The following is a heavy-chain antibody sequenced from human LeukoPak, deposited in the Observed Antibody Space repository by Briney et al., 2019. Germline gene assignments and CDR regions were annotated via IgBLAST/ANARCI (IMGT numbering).Heavy chain of an antibody. Sequence: PSETLSLTCTVSGGSISSSSYYWGWIRQPPGKGLEWIVSIYYSGSTYYNPSLKSRVTISVDTSKNQFSLKLSSVTAADTAVYYCARAEGYDSSGYYRSHTFDYWGQGTLVTVSS. CDR2: IYYSGST. V-gene: IGHV4-39*07. CDR1: GGSISSSSYY. D-gene: IGHD3-22*01. CDR3: ARAEGYDSSGYYRSHTFDY. J-gene: IGHJ4*02.